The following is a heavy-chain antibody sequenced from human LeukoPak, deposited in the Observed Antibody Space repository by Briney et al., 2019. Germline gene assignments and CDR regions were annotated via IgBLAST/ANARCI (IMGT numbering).Heavy chain of an antibody. J-gene: IGHJ4*02. CDR3: VKGSRQSYYYDSSGSVFDY. V-gene: IGHV3-64D*06. CDR2: ISSNGGST. CDR1: GFTFSSYA. D-gene: IGHD3-22*01. Sequence: PGGSLRLSCSASGFTFSSYAMHWVRQAPGKGLEYVSAISSNGGSTYYADSVKGRFTISRDNSKNTLYLQMSSLRAEDTAVYYCVKGSRQSYYYDSSGSVFDYWGQGTLVTVSS.